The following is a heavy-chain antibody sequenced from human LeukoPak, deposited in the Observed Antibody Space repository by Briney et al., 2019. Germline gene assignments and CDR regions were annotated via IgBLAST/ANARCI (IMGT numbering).Heavy chain of an antibody. V-gene: IGHV4-59*08. CDR2: ISDGGAT. CDR1: GGSISTYY. D-gene: IGHD1-26*01. J-gene: IGHJ4*02. Sequence: PSETLSLTCNVSGGSISTYYWSWIRQPPGKGLEWIGYISDGGATSYNPSLKGRVTISVDSPKNRFSLRLTSLTAVDTALYYCARHGGTLDSFDYWRRGSLVTVSA. CDR3: ARHGGTLDSFDY.